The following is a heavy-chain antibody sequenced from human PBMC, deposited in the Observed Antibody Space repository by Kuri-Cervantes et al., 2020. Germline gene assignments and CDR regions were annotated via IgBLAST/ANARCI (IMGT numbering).Heavy chain of an antibody. J-gene: IGHJ4*02. CDR2: IYYSGST. Sequence: SETLSLTCTVSGGSISSGDYYWSWIRQPPGKDLEWIGYIYYSGSTYYNPSLKSRVTISVDTSKNQFSLKLSSVTAADTAVYYCARASITMIEGYYFDYWGQGTLVTVSS. CDR3: ARASITMIEGYYFDY. CDR1: GGSISSGDYY. V-gene: IGHV4-30-4*01. D-gene: IGHD3-22*01.